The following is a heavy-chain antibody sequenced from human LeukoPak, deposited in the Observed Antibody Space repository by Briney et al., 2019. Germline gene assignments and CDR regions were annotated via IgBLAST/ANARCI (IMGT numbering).Heavy chain of an antibody. Sequence: ASVKVSCKAPGYTFTSYGISWVRQAPGQGLEWMGWISAYNGNTNYAQKLQGRVTMTTDTSTSTAYMELRSLRSDDTAVYYCATGPRLNGYSLYWGQGTLVTVSS. J-gene: IGHJ4*02. V-gene: IGHV1-18*01. CDR1: GYTFTSYG. CDR3: ATGPRLNGYSLY. CDR2: ISAYNGNT. D-gene: IGHD5-18*01.